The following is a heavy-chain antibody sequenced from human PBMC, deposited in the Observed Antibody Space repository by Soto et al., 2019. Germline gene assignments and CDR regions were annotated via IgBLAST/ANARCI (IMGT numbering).Heavy chain of an antibody. CDR1: GGSLRNDGYY. J-gene: IGHJ6*02. CDR3: AALELGGYRMDI. V-gene: IGHV4-31*03. D-gene: IGHD3-10*01. CDR2: IHFTGSA. Sequence: SETLSLTCSVSGGSLRNDGYYWSWLRQNPGKGLQWIGYIHFTGSAYYTPSLRSRLTLSRDRSANQFSLKLNSVTAADTAVYYCAALELGGYRMDIWGQGTTVTVSS.